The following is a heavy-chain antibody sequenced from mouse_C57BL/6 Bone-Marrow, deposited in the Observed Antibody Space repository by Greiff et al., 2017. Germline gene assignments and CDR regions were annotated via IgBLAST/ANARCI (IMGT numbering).Heavy chain of an antibody. CDR2: IDPSDSYT. CDR1: GYTFTSYW. D-gene: IGHD1-1*01. J-gene: IGHJ2*01. V-gene: IGHV1-50*01. Sequence: VQLQQPGAELVKPGASVKLSCKASGYTFTSYWMQWVKQRPGQGLEWIGEIDPSDSYTNYNQKFKGKATLTVDTSYSTAYMQLSSLTSEDSAVYYGARSTVVATDFDYWGQGTTLTVSS. CDR3: ARSTVVATDFDY.